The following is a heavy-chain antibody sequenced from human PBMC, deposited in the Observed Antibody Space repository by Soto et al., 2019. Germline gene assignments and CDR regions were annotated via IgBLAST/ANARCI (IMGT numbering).Heavy chain of an antibody. D-gene: IGHD1-7*01. J-gene: IGHJ5*02. Sequence: GGSLRLSCAASGFTFSSYGMHWVRQAPGKGLEWVAVIWYDGSNKYYADSVKGRFTISRDNSKNTLYLQMNSLRAEDTAVYYCARDPRPHRVTGTCWFDPWGQGTLVTVSS. CDR1: GFTFSSYG. CDR3: ARDPRPHRVTGTCWFDP. V-gene: IGHV3-33*01. CDR2: IWYDGSNK.